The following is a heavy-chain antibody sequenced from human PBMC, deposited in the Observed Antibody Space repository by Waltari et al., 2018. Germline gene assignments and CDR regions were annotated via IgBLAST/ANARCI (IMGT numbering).Heavy chain of an antibody. V-gene: IGHV3-53*01. CDR3: ARDVDYGDYGAFDI. J-gene: IGHJ3*02. CDR1: GFTVSSNY. Sequence: EVQLVESGGGLIQPGGSLRLSCAASGFTVSSNYMSWVRQAPGKGLEWVSVIYSGGSTYYADSVKGRFTISRDNSKNTLYLQMNSLRAEDTAVYYCARDVDYGDYGAFDIWGQGTMVTVSS. D-gene: IGHD4-17*01. CDR2: IYSGGST.